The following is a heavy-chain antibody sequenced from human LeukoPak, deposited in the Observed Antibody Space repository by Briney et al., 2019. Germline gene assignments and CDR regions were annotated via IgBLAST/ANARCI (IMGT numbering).Heavy chain of an antibody. CDR3: ARGGVYSTSAVDY. J-gene: IGHJ4*02. Sequence: RPGGSLRLSCAASGFTFSTYWMHWVRQAPGKGLVWVSRINSDGSSTIYADSVKGRFTISRDNAKNTLYLQMNSLRADGTAVYYCARGGVYSTSAVDYWGQGTLVTVSS. D-gene: IGHD6-6*01. V-gene: IGHV3-74*01. CDR1: GFTFSTYW. CDR2: INSDGSST.